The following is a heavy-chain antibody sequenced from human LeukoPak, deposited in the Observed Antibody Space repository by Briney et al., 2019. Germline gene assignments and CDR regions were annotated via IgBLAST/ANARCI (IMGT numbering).Heavy chain of an antibody. J-gene: IGHJ5*02. CDR1: GGSISSYY. CDR3: ARHSPLVGATP. D-gene: IGHD1-26*01. V-gene: IGHV4-59*08. CDR2: IYYSGST. Sequence: PSETLSLTCTVSGGSISSYYWSWIRQPPGKGLEWIGYIYYSGSTNYNPSLKSRVTISVDTSKNQFSLKLSSVTAADTAVYYCARHSPLVGATPCGQGTLVTVSS.